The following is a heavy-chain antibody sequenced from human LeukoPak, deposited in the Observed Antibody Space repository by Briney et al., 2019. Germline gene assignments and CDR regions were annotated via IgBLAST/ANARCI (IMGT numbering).Heavy chain of an antibody. J-gene: IGHJ3*02. V-gene: IGHV3-74*01. Sequence: GSLRLSCAASGFTFSSYWMHWVRQAPGKGLVWVSRINTDGSSTSYADSVKGRFTISRDNAKNTLYLQMNSLRAEDTAVYYCARVVVVAVGDLDAFDIWGQGTMVTVSS. D-gene: IGHD2-15*01. CDR1: GFTFSSYW. CDR3: ARVVVVAVGDLDAFDI. CDR2: INTDGSST.